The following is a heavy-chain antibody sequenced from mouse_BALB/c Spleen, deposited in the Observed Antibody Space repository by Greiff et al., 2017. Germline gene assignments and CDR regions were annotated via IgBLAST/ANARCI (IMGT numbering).Heavy chain of an antibody. D-gene: IGHD4-1*01. J-gene: IGHJ2*01. V-gene: IGHV5-6-5*01. CDR2: ISSGGST. CDR3: AREGLLGPFDY. Sequence: EVKLVESGGGLVKPGGSLKLSCAASGFTFSSYAMSWVRQTPEKRLEWVASISSGGSTYYPDSVKGRFTISRDNARNILYLQMSSLRSEDTAMYYCAREGLLGPFDYWGQGTTLTVSS. CDR1: GFTFSSYA.